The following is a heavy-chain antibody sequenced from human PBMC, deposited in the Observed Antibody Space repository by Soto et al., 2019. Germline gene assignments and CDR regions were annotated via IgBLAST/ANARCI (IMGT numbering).Heavy chain of an antibody. CDR1: GYTFTSYY. Sequence: EASVKVSCKASGYTFTSYYMHWVRQAPGQGLEWMGIINPSGGSTSYAQKFQGRVTMTRDTYTSTVYMELSSLRSEDTAVYYCARVSAYSRSWYDRGGFDNWGQGTMVTVSS. V-gene: IGHV1-46*01. J-gene: IGHJ3*02. D-gene: IGHD6-13*01. CDR3: ARVSAYSRSWYDRGGFDN. CDR2: INPSGGST.